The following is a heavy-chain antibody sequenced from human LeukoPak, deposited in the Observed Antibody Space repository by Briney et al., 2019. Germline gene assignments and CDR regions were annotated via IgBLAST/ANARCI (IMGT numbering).Heavy chain of an antibody. CDR3: AKAVSVVRGYSPLLDAFDI. Sequence: GGSLRLSCAASGFTFSSHGMSWVRQAPGKGLEWVSAISGSGGSTYYADSMKGRVTISRDNSKNTLYLQMNSLRAEDTAVYYCAKAVSVVRGYSPLLDAFDIWGQGTMVTVSS. V-gene: IGHV3-23*01. CDR1: GFTFSSHG. D-gene: IGHD3-10*01. CDR2: ISGSGGST. J-gene: IGHJ3*02.